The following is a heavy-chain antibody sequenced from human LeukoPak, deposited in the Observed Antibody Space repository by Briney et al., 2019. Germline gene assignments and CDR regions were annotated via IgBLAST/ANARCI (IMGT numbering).Heavy chain of an antibody. CDR2: IGSDGSDK. V-gene: IGHV3-30*02. D-gene: IGHD3-16*01. CDR3: AKDLSSGGGYD. CDR1: GFNFSNYV. Sequence: GGSLRLSCAASGFNFSNYVMHWVREAPGKGLEWVSFIGSDGSDKHYADSVKGRFTISRDNSKNTLYLQMNSLRPEDTAVYYCAKDLSSGGGYDWGQGTLVTVSS. J-gene: IGHJ4*02.